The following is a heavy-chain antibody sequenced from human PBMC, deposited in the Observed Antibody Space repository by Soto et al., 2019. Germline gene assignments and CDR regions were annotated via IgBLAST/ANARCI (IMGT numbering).Heavy chain of an antibody. CDR3: AKSRGRDGYNYEAAGDAFDI. Sequence: GGSLRLSCAASGFTFSSYGMHWVRQAPGKGLEWVAVISYDGGNKYYADSVKGRFTISRDNSKNTLYLQMNSLRAEDTAVYYCAKSRGRDGYNYEAAGDAFDIWGQGTMVTVSS. J-gene: IGHJ3*02. V-gene: IGHV3-30*18. CDR2: ISYDGGNK. D-gene: IGHD5-12*01. CDR1: GFTFSSYG.